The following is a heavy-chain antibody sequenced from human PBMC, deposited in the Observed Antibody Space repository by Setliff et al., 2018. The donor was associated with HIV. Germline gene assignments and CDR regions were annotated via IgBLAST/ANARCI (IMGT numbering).Heavy chain of an antibody. CDR3: AREEYDRDF. Sequence: SVKVSCKASGGSFRNYAISWVRQAPGQGLEWMGGIIPLLGTANYAQRFQGRVTIIADESTSTAYMELISLRSEDTAVYYCAREEYDRDFWGQGTKVTVSS. J-gene: IGHJ3*01. CDR1: GGSFRNYA. V-gene: IGHV1-69*13. CDR2: IIPLLGTA. D-gene: IGHD3-22*01.